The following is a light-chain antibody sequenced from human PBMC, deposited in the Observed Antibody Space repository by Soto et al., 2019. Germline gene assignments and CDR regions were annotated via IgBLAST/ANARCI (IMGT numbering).Light chain of an antibody. CDR3: HQYNSY. CDR2: DAS. V-gene: IGKV1-5*01. CDR1: ASLATW. J-gene: IGKJ2*01. Sequence: DVHMPQSPSTLSASVGHRVTITCRASASLATWLAWYQQKPGQAPKLLIYDASRVESGVPSRVSGGGSGTEFTLTISGLQPEDFATYYCHQYNSYFGPGTKLEI.